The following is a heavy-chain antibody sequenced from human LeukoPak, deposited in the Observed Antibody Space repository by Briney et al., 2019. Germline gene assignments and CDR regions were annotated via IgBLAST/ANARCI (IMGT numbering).Heavy chain of an antibody. V-gene: IGHV1-2*02. CDR3: ARAGSGLNWFDP. J-gene: IGHJ5*02. CDR2: INPNSGGT. Sequence: ASVKVSCKASGYTFTGYYMHWVRQAPGQGLEWMGWINPNSGGTNYAQKFQGRVTMTRDTSISTAYMGLSSLRSDDTAVYYCARAGSGLNWFDPWGQGTLVTVSS. CDR1: GYTFTGYY. D-gene: IGHD3-3*01.